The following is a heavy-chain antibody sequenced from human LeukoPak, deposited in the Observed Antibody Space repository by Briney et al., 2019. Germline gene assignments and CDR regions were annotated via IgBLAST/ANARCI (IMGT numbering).Heavy chain of an antibody. CDR3: AISSSGDNGYYYGMDV. CDR1: GFTVSSNY. Sequence: PGGSLRLSCAASGFTVSSNYMSWVRQAPGKGLECVSLIYSGGSTYYADSVKGRFSISRHNSKNTLYLQMNSLRAEDTAVYYCAISSSGDNGYYYGMDVWGQGTTVTVSS. J-gene: IGHJ6*02. V-gene: IGHV3-53*04. CDR2: IYSGGST. D-gene: IGHD3-3*01.